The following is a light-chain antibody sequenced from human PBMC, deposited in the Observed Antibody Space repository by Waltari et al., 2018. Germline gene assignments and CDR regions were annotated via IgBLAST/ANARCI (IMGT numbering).Light chain of an antibody. CDR1: QSVNTN. CDR2: DAS. Sequence: EIVLTQSPATLSLSPGERGTLSCRASQSVNTNLAWYQQRPGQAPRLLIYDASNRATGIPARFSGSGSGTDFTLTISSLDREDFAVYYCQQRSTWPSITFGQGTRLEIK. CDR3: QQRSTWPSIT. V-gene: IGKV3-11*01. J-gene: IGKJ5*01.